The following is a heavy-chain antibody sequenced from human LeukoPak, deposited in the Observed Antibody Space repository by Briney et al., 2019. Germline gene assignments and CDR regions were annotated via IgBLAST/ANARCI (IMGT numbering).Heavy chain of an antibody. D-gene: IGHD3-22*01. CDR3: ARRAGDYSHPYDY. Sequence: GASVKVSCKASGYTFSSYGINWVRQAPGQGLEWMGWLNPNSGDTKDALKFQGRVTMTRDTSINTAHMELSRLTSDDTAVYYCARRAGDYSHPYDYWGQGTLVTVSS. CDR1: GYTFSSYG. V-gene: IGHV1-2*02. J-gene: IGHJ4*02. CDR2: LNPNSGDT.